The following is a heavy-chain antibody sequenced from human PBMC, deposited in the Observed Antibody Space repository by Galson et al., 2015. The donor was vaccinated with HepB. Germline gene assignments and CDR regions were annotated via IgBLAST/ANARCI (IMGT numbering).Heavy chain of an antibody. D-gene: IGHD2-8*01. CDR1: GYTFTSYG. CDR3: ARRGSKNGNWLDP. J-gene: IGHJ5*02. CDR2: ISAYNGNT. V-gene: IGHV1-18*04. Sequence: SVKVSCKASGYTFTSYGISWVRQAPGQGLEWMGWISAYNGNTNYAQKLQGRVTMTTDTSTSTVYMELRSLRSDDTAVYYCARRGSKNGNWLDPWGQGTLVTVSS.